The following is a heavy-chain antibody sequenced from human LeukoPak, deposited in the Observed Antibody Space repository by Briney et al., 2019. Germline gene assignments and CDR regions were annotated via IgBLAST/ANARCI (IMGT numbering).Heavy chain of an antibody. V-gene: IGHV3-21*01. J-gene: IGHJ5*02. CDR2: ITGGSNYM. Sequence: GGSLRLSCAASGLPFSSYTMNWVRQALGRGLEWVSSITGGSNYMYYRDSVKGRFTISRDNARNSLYLEMNSLRADDTAMYFCARSVVPAGAWFDPWGQGTLVIVS. D-gene: IGHD2-2*01. CDR3: ARSVVPAGAWFDP. CDR1: GLPFSSYT.